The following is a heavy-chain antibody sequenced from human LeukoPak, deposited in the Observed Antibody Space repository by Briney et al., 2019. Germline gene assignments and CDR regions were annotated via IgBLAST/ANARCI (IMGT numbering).Heavy chain of an antibody. V-gene: IGHV3-23*01. J-gene: IGHJ3*02. D-gene: IGHD3-10*01. Sequence: PGGSLRLSCAASGFTFGSYAMNWVRQAPGKGLEWVSTISGSGVNTYYADSVKGRFTISRDNSKNTLYLHMSSLRAEGAAVYYCTKDLQGSGGDGFDIWGQGTMVTVSS. CDR3: TKDLQGSGGDGFDI. CDR2: ISGSGVNT. CDR1: GFTFGSYA.